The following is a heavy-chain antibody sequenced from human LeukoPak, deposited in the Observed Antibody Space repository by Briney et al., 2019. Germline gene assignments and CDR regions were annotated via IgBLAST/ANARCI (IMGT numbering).Heavy chain of an antibody. CDR2: AYYSAIT. Sequence: PSETLSLTCTVSGVSITTYYWTWIRQPPGEVLEWIGYAYYSAITNYNPSLRNRVTISLDTSKNQFSLKLTSVTAADTALYYCARSDGIRGKYLLDYWGQGSLVTVSS. J-gene: IGHJ4*02. V-gene: IGHV4-59*08. CDR1: GVSITTYY. D-gene: IGHD2-2*01. CDR3: ARSDGIRGKYLLDY.